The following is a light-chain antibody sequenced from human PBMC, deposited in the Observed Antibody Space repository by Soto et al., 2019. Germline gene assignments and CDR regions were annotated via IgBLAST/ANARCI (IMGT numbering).Light chain of an antibody. CDR3: QQRITWPVT. CDR2: DAS. CDR1: QSVSTY. Sequence: EIVLTQSPGTLSLSPGERATLSCRASQSVSTYLGWYQQKPGQAPRLLIYDASTRATGISARFSGSGSGTDFTLTISSLEPEDFAVYYCQQRITWPVTFGQGTKVEIK. V-gene: IGKV3-11*01. J-gene: IGKJ1*01.